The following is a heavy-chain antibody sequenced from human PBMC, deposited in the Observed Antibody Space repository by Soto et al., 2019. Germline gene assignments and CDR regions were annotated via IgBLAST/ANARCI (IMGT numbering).Heavy chain of an antibody. Sequence: PGGSLRLSCAASGFTFSSYAMSWVRQAPGKGLEWVSAISGSGGSTYYADSVKGRFTISRDNSKNTLYLQMNSLRAEDTAVYYCAKETYSSGWYYYYYGMDVWGQGTTVTVSS. CDR2: ISGSGGST. J-gene: IGHJ6*02. CDR3: AKETYSSGWYYYYYGMDV. V-gene: IGHV3-23*01. D-gene: IGHD6-19*01. CDR1: GFTFSSYA.